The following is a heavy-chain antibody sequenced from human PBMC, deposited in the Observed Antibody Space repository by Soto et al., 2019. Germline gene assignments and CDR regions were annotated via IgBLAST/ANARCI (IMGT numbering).Heavy chain of an antibody. J-gene: IGHJ4*02. CDR2: INRSGST. D-gene: IGHD1-26*01. CDR1: GGSFSGYY. CDR3: AKDSGSSPSPFDY. Sequence: SETLSLTCAVYGGSFSGYYWSWIRQPPGKGLEWIGEINRSGSTNYNPSLKSRVTISVDTSKNQFSLKLSSVTAADTAVYYCAKDSGSSPSPFDYWGQGTLVTVSS. V-gene: IGHV4-34*01.